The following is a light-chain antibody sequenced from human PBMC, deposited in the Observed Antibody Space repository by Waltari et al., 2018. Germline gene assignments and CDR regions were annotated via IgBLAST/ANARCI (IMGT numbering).Light chain of an antibody. CDR3: HQSRSLPHT. J-gene: IGKJ2*01. CDR1: QSIGSS. V-gene: IGKV6-21*01. CDR2: YAS. Sequence: EIVLTQSPDVQSVTPTARVTITCRASQSIGSSLHWYQQKPDQSPKLLIKYASQSFSGVPSKFSGSGSGTDFTLTINSLEAEDAATYYCHQSRSLPHTFGQGNKLEIK.